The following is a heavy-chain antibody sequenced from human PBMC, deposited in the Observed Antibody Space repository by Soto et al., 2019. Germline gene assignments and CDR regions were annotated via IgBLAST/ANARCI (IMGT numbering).Heavy chain of an antibody. Sequence: PGGSLRLSCEASGFALSPYWMSWVRQAPGKGLEWVASINQDGNVKHYVDSVRGRFTISRDNAKNSLFLQMNSLSAEDTAVYYCARLTEAVTTFVYWGQGTPVTVSS. D-gene: IGHD1-1*01. CDR2: INQDGNVK. CDR3: ARLTEAVTTFVY. J-gene: IGHJ4*02. CDR1: GFALSPYW. V-gene: IGHV3-7*03.